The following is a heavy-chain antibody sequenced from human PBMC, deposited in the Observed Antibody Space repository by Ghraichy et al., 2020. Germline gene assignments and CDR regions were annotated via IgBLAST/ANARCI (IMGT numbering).Heavy chain of an antibody. CDR3: AVVVAARAY. CDR2: MKQDGSEK. D-gene: IGHD2-15*01. Sequence: GGTLRLSCAASEFTFSNSWMSWVRQAPGKGLEWVARMKQDGSEKYYVDSVKGRFTISRDSAKNSLYLQMNSLRADDTAVCYCAVVVAARAYWGQGTLVTVSS. V-gene: IGHV3-7*01. J-gene: IGHJ4*02. CDR1: EFTFSNSW.